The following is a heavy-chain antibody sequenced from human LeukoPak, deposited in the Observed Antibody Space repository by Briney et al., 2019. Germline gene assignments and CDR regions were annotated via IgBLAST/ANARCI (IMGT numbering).Heavy chain of an antibody. V-gene: IGHV1-18*01. CDR3: ARDPRQYYDILTGSRGLDY. CDR1: GYTFTSYG. D-gene: IGHD3-9*01. Sequence: ASVTVSCKASGYTFTSYGISWVRQAPGQGLEWMGWISAYNGNTNYAQKLQGRVTMTTDTSTSTAYMELRSLRSDDTAVYYCARDPRQYYDILTGSRGLDYWGQGTLVTVSS. CDR2: ISAYNGNT. J-gene: IGHJ4*02.